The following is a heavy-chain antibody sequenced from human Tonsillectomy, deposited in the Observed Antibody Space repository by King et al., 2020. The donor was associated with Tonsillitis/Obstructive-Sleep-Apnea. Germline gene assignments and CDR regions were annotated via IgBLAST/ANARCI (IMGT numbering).Heavy chain of an antibody. V-gene: IGHV4-34*01. CDR1: GGSLSGYF. CDR2: ISHGGST. D-gene: IGHD3-10*01. J-gene: IGHJ3*02. Sequence: VQLQQWGAGLLKPSETLSLTCAVYGGSLSGYFWSWIRPPPGKGLEWIGEISHGGSTYNKPSLKSRVTISVDTYENNFSLKRSAVTASDTAVYYCARMVPACSGAFYICGQGKMVTVSS. CDR3: ARMVPACSGAFYI.